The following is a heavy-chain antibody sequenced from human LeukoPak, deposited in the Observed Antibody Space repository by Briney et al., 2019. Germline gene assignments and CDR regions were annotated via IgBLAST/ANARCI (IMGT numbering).Heavy chain of an antibody. J-gene: IGHJ4*02. CDR1: GFTFSSYA. CDR3: ARVSTYYYDSSGIGYFDY. CDR2: ISYDGSNK. D-gene: IGHD3-22*01. V-gene: IGHV3-30-3*01. Sequence: GRSLRLSCAASGFTFSSYAMHWVRQAPGKGLEWVAVISYDGSNKYYADSVKGRFTISRDNSKNTLYLQMNSLRAEDTAVYYCARVSTYYYDSSGIGYFDYWGQGTLVTVSS.